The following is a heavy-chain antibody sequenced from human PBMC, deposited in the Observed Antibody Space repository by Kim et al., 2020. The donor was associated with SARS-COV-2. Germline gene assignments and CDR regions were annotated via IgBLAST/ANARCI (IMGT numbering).Heavy chain of an antibody. D-gene: IGHD3-9*01. Sequence: GGSLRLSCAASGFTFSSYAMHWVRQAPGKGLEWVAVISYDGSNKYYADSVKGRFTISRDNSKNTLYLQMNSLRAEDTGVYYCAGDREYYDILTGYLRGGGIYYYYGMDVWGQGTTVTVSS. J-gene: IGHJ6*02. CDR2: ISYDGSNK. V-gene: IGHV3-30*04. CDR3: AGDREYYDILTGYLRGGGIYYYYGMDV. CDR1: GFTFSSYA.